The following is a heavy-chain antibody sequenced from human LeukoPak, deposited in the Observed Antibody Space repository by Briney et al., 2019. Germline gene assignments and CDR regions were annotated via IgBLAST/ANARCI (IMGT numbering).Heavy chain of an antibody. CDR1: GGSFSGYY. D-gene: IGHD5-24*01. J-gene: IGHJ4*02. CDR2: INHSGST. Sequence: SETLSLTCAVYGGSFSGYYWSWIRQPPGKGLEWIGEINHSGSTNYNPSLKSRVTISVDTSKNQFSLKLSSVTAADTAVYYCARDRRRDGYNYFDYWGQGTLVTVSS. V-gene: IGHV4-34*01. CDR3: ARDRRRDGYNYFDY.